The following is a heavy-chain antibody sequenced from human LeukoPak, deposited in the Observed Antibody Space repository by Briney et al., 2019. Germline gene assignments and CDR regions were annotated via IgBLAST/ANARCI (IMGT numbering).Heavy chain of an antibody. J-gene: IGHJ4*02. Sequence: ADTLSLTCTVSGGSISSSYWSWIRQPPGKGLEWIGYMDYSGSTSYNPSLKSRVTISVDTSKNQFSLKLNSVTAADTAVYYCARQGPLTTAVTTRTNPFDYWGQGTLVTVSS. CDR1: GGSISSSY. CDR3: ARQGPLTTAVTTRTNPFDY. V-gene: IGHV4-59*08. D-gene: IGHD4-11*01. CDR2: MDYSGST.